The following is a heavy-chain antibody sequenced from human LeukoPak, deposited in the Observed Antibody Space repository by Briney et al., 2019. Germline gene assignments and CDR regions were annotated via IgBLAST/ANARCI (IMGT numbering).Heavy chain of an antibody. CDR3: ARHRRANYYGSGNRDAFDI. CDR2: IYYSGST. Sequence: SETLSLTCTVSGGSISSSSYYWGWIRQPPGKGLEWIGSIYYSGSTYYNPSLKSRVTISVDTSKNQFSLKLSSVTAADTAVYYCARHRRANYYGSGNRDAFDIWGQGTMVTVPS. D-gene: IGHD3-10*01. J-gene: IGHJ3*02. V-gene: IGHV4-39*01. CDR1: GGSISSSSYY.